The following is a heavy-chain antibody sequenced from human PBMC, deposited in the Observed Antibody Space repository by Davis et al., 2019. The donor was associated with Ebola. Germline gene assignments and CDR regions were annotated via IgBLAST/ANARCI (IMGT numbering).Heavy chain of an antibody. J-gene: IGHJ4*02. CDR3: ARDQGVYYDFWSGYYNY. Sequence: PGGSLRLSCAASGFTFSSYWMSWVRQAPGKGLEWVANIKQDGSEKYYVDSVKGRFTISRDNAKNSLYLQMNSLRAEDTAVYYCARDQGVYYDFWSGYYNYWGQRTLVTVSS. V-gene: IGHV3-7*01. D-gene: IGHD3-3*01. CDR1: GFTFSSYW. CDR2: IKQDGSEK.